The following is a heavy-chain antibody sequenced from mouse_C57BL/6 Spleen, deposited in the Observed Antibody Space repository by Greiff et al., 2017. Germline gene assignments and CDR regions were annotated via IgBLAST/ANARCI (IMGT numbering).Heavy chain of an antibody. J-gene: IGHJ2*01. D-gene: IGHD1-1*01. V-gene: IGHV7-3*01. CDR1: GFTFTDYY. Sequence: EVKVVESGGGLVQPGGSLSLSCAASGFTFTDYYMSWVRQPPGKALEWLGFIRNKANGYTTEYSASVKGRFTISRDNSQSILYLQMNALRAEDSATYYGARYYYGSSYYFDYWGQGTTLTVSS. CDR2: IRNKANGYTT. CDR3: ARYYYGSSYYFDY.